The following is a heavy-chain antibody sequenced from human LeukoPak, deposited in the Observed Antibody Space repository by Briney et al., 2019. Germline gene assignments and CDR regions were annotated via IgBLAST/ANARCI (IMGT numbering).Heavy chain of an antibody. V-gene: IGHV3-13*01. CDR2: IRTAGDE. CDR3: ARGANAASGYPFDY. CDR1: GFIFSTYD. D-gene: IGHD3-22*01. J-gene: IGHJ4*02. Sequence: QPGGSLRLSCAASGFIFSTYDMHWVRQATGRGLEWVSGIRTAGDECYPGSVKGRFSVSRENAKNSLHPQMNSLRAGDTAVYYCARGANAASGYPFDYWGQGTLVTVSS.